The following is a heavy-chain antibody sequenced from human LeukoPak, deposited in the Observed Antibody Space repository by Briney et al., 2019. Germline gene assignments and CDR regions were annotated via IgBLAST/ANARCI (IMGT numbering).Heavy chain of an antibody. D-gene: IGHD3-10*01. J-gene: IGHJ4*02. Sequence: SVKVSCKASGGTFSSYAISWVRQAPGQGLEWMGGIIPIFGTANYAQKFQGRVTITTDESTSTAYMELSSLRSEDTAVYYCGGYGAGAGYDYWGQGTLVTVSS. CDR2: IIPIFGTA. CDR1: GGTFSSYA. CDR3: GGYGAGAGYDY. V-gene: IGHV1-69*05.